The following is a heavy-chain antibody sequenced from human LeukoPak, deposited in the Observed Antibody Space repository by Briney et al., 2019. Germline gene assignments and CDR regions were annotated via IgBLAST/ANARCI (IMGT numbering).Heavy chain of an antibody. Sequence: PGGSLRLSCAASGFTFSSYEMNWVRQAPGKGLEWVSYISSSGSTIYYADSVKGRFTISRDNAKNSLYLQMNSLRAEDTAVYYCARDLRGLGGRVDYYDSSGYSYYFDYWGQGTLVTVSS. CDR1: GFTFSSYE. J-gene: IGHJ4*02. CDR2: ISSSGSTI. D-gene: IGHD3-22*01. CDR3: ARDLRGLGGRVDYYDSSGYSYYFDY. V-gene: IGHV3-48*03.